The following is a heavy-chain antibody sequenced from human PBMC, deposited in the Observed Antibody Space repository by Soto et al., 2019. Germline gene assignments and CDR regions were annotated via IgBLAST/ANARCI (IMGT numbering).Heavy chain of an antibody. CDR1: GGSISDYY. V-gene: IGHV4-59*08. D-gene: IGHD3-9*01. CDR3: AGTHYYDILTGTRFDP. Sequence: SETLSLTCTVSGGSISDYYWSWIRQPPGKGLEWIGYIYYSGSTNYNDSLKSRITKTDDTSKNQLSLMMTSETAADTAVYYCAGTHYYDILTGTRFDPWGQGTLVTVS. CDR2: IYYSGST. J-gene: IGHJ5*02.